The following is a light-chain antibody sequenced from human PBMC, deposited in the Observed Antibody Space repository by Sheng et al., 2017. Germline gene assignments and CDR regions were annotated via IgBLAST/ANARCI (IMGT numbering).Light chain of an antibody. CDR3: QQSHSAPNT. CDR2: ATS. V-gene: IGKV1-39*01. CDR1: QDISNY. J-gene: IGKJ2*01. Sequence: DIQMTQSPSSVSASIGDRVTITCRASQDISNYLNWYQQKPGKAPKLLIFATSSLQTGVPSRFSGGGSGTHFTLTISNLQPEDFATYYCQQSHSAPNTFGQGTKVEIK.